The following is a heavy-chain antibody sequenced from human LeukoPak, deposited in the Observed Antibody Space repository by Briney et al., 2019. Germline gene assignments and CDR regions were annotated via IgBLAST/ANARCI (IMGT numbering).Heavy chain of an antibody. J-gene: IGHJ6*03. Sequence: PGGSLRLSCAASGFTLSSYGMHWVRQGPGKGLEWVAIISYDGSNKYYGDSVKGRLTISRDNSKNTLFLQMNSLRPEDTAVYYCARHPGDFTGIVNYYYMDVWGKGTTVTVSS. CDR2: ISYDGSNK. V-gene: IGHV3-30*03. CDR3: ARHPGDFTGIVNYYYMDV. CDR1: GFTLSSYG. D-gene: IGHD1-26*01.